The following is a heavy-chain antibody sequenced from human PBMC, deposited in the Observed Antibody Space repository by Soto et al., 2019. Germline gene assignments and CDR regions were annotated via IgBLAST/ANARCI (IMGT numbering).Heavy chain of an antibody. CDR3: ARRGDYDFWSGYYYYYYGMDV. V-gene: IGHV1-8*01. Sequence: ASVKVSCKASGYTFTSYDINWVRQATGQGLEWMGWMNPNSGNTGYAQKFQGRVTMTRNTSISTAYMELSSLRSEDTAVYYCARRGDYDFWSGYYYYYYGMDVWGQGTTVTVSS. J-gene: IGHJ6*02. CDR1: GYTFTSYD. CDR2: MNPNSGNT. D-gene: IGHD3-3*01.